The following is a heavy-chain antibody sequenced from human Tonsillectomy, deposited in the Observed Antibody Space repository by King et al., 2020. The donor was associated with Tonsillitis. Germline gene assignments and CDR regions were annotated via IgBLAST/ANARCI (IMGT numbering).Heavy chain of an antibody. V-gene: IGHV4-39*01. Sequence: LQLQESGPGLVKPSETLSLTCTVSGGSISSSSYFWGWIRQPPGKGLEWIGSIYYSGSTYYNPSLKSRVTISEDTSKNQFSLKLSSVTAADTAVYYCARHGGLGIVVVPAVRNWGQGTLVTVSS. CDR2: IYYSGST. J-gene: IGHJ4*02. D-gene: IGHD2-2*01. CDR1: GGSISSSSYF. CDR3: ARHGGLGIVVVPAVRN.